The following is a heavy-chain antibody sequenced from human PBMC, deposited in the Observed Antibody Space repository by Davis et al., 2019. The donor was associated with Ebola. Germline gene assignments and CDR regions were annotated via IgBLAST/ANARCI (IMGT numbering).Heavy chain of an antibody. J-gene: IGHJ3*02. D-gene: IGHD3-3*01. Sequence: SETLSLTCAVSGYSISSGYYWGWIRQPPGKGLEWIGSIYHSGSTYYNPSLKSRVTISVDTSKNQFSLKLSSVTAADTAVYYCARGSAYDFWSGYPDAFDIWGQGTMVTVSS. V-gene: IGHV4-38-2*01. CDR3: ARGSAYDFWSGYPDAFDI. CDR2: IYHSGST. CDR1: GYSISSGYY.